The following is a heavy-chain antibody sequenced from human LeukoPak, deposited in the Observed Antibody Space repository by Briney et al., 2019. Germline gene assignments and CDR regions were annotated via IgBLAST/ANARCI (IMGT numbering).Heavy chain of an antibody. J-gene: IGHJ5*02. CDR3: ARSLFGVVIDNWFDP. CDR2: ISSSGGST. V-gene: IGHV3-23*01. Sequence: PGGSLRLSCAASGFTFSSYAMSWVRQAPGKGLEWVSAISSSGGSTYYADSVKGRFTISRDNSKNTLYLQMNSLRAEDTAVYYCARSLFGVVIDNWFDPWGQGTLVTVSS. D-gene: IGHD3-3*01. CDR1: GFTFSSYA.